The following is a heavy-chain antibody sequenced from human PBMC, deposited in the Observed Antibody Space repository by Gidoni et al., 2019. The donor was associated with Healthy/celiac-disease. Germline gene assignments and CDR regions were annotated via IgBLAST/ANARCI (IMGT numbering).Heavy chain of an antibody. CDR2: ISSSGSTI. D-gene: IGHD4-4*01. J-gene: IGHJ6*02. V-gene: IGHV3-48*03. CDR3: ARGGRRATVTTLPYYYYYGMDV. Sequence: EVQLVESGGGLVQPGGSLRLSCAASGFTFSSYEMNWVRQAPGKGMEWVSYISSSGSTIYYADSVKGRFTISRDNAKNSLYLQMNSLRAEDTSVYYCARGGRRATVTTLPYYYYYGMDVWGQGTTVTVSS. CDR1: GFTFSSYE.